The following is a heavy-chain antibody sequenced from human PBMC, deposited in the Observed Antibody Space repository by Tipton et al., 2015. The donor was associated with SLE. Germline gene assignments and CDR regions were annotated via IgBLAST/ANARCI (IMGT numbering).Heavy chain of an antibody. CDR2: IYYSGST. CDR3: ARGETGPYYDFWSGHTGDWFDP. V-gene: IGHV4-39*07. D-gene: IGHD3-3*01. Sequence: TLSLTCTVSGGSISSSSYYWGWIRQPPGKGLEWIGSIYYSGSTYYNPSLKSRVTMSVDTSKNQFSLKLSSVTAADTAVYYCARGETGPYYDFWSGHTGDWFDPWGQGTLVTVSS. CDR1: GGSISSSSYY. J-gene: IGHJ5*02.